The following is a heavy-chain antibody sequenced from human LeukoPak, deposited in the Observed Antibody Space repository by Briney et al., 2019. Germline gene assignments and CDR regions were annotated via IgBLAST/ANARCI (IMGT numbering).Heavy chain of an antibody. J-gene: IGHJ3*02. CDR3: ARVQGHPPNGLDI. Sequence: GGSLRLSCAASGFTFSSYWMHWVRQAPGKGLVCVSRINSDGSSTSYADSVKGRFTISRDNAKNTLYLQMNSLRAEDTAVYYCARVQGHPPNGLDIWGQGTMVTVSS. V-gene: IGHV3-74*01. CDR2: INSDGSST. D-gene: IGHD2-8*01. CDR1: GFTFSSYW.